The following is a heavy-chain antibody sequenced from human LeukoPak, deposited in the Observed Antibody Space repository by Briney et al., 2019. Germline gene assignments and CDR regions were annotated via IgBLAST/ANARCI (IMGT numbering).Heavy chain of an antibody. CDR2: IYYSAST. V-gene: IGHV4-59*01. Sequence: PSETLSLTCTVSGGSISPYWWSWIRQPPGKGLEWIGYIYYSASTNYNPSLRSRVTISVDTSKNQFSLKLSSVTAADTAVYYCARDLKGSAWYVDYWGQGTLVTVSS. CDR3: ARDLKGSAWYVDY. J-gene: IGHJ4*02. D-gene: IGHD6-19*01. CDR1: GGSISPYW.